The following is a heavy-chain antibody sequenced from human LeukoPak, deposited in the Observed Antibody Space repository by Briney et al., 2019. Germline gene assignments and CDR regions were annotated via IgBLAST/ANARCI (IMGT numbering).Heavy chain of an antibody. J-gene: IGHJ3*02. V-gene: IGHV3-21*01. CDR3: ARDQYYSDSSGYPYDI. CDR2: ISGSSSHA. CDR1: GFSFSIYN. D-gene: IGHD3-22*01. Sequence: GGSLRLSCEASGFSFSIYNMNWVRLAPGKGLEWVASISGSSSHAWYADSVKGRFTSSRDSAKNSLYLQMSSLRVEDTAVYYCARDQYYSDSSGYPYDIWGQGTMVTVSS.